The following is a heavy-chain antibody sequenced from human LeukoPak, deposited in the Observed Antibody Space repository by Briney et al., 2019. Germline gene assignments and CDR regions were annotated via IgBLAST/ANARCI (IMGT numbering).Heavy chain of an antibody. J-gene: IGHJ4*02. D-gene: IGHD3-9*01. CDR3: ARGRGDILTGYYFDY. Sequence: RPGGSLRLSCAASGFTFDDYGMSGVGQAPRKGLHGVSGINWTGGSTGYADSVKGRFTISRDNAKNSLYLQMNSLRAEDTALYHCARGRGDILTGYYFDYWGQGTLVTVSS. CDR2: INWTGGST. CDR1: GFTFDDYG. V-gene: IGHV3-20*01.